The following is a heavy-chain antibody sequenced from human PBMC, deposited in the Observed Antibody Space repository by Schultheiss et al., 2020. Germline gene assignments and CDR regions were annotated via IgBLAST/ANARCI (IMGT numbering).Heavy chain of an antibody. CDR1: GFTFDDYA. J-gene: IGHJ4*02. Sequence: GGSLRLSCAASGFTFDDYAMHWVRQAPGKGLEWVSGISWNSGSIGYADSVKGRFTISRDNAKNSLYLQMNSLRAEDTAVYYCARRISPYYFDYWGQGTLVTVSS. CDR3: ARRISPYYFDY. V-gene: IGHV3-9*01. D-gene: IGHD3-3*02. CDR2: ISWNSGSI.